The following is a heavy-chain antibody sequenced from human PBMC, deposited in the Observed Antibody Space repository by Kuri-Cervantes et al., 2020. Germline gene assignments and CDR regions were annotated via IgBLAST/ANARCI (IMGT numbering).Heavy chain of an antibody. Sequence: ETLSLTCAASGFTFSSYSMNWVRQAPGKGLEWVSYISSSSSTIYYADSVKGRFTISRDNAKNSLYLQMNSLRDEDTAVYYCARDNGGYDSSGFDYWGQGTLVTVSS. CDR1: GFTFSSYS. D-gene: IGHD3-22*01. V-gene: IGHV3-48*02. CDR3: ARDNGGYDSSGFDY. CDR2: ISSSSSTI. J-gene: IGHJ4*02.